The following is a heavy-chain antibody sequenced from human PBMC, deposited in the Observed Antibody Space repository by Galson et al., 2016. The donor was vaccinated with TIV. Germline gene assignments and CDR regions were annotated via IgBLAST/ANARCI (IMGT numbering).Heavy chain of an antibody. V-gene: IGHV1-3*01. CDR2: INAANGNI. CDR3: ARGGPDGSFWSNYYPHGMDI. CDR1: GYTLTSYT. Sequence: SVKVSCKASGYTLTSYTIHWVRQAPGQRLQWMGWINAANGNIKYSQNFQGRVTFTIDTSANTAYMELSSLRSADSAVYYCARGGPDGSFWSNYYPHGMDIWGQGTMVSVSS. D-gene: IGHD3-3*01. J-gene: IGHJ6*02.